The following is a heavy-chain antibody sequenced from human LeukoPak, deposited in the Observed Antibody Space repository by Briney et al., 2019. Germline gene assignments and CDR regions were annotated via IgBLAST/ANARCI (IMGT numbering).Heavy chain of an antibody. CDR2: ISYDGSNK. D-gene: IGHD2-15*01. CDR3: ARDPYPDIVVVVAATRGGDWFDP. J-gene: IGHJ5*02. V-gene: IGHV3-30*03. Sequence: GGSLRLSCAASGFTFSSYGMHWVRQAPGKGLEWVAVISYDGSNKYYADSVKGRFTISRDNSKNTLYLQMNSLRAEDTAVYYCARDPYPDIVVVVAATRGGDWFDPWGQGTLVTVSS. CDR1: GFTFSSYG.